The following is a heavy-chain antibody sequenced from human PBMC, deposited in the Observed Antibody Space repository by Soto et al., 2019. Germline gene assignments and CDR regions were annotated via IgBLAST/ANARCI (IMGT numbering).Heavy chain of an antibody. V-gene: IGHV3-30*18. CDR2: ISYDGSNK. D-gene: IGHD3-10*01. CDR1: GFTFSSYG. Sequence: GGSLRLSCAASGFTFSSYGMHWVRQAPGKGLEWVAVISYDGSNKYYADSVKGRFTISRDNSKNTLYLQMNSLRAEDTAVYYCAKGLFGADLGYYYYYYMDVWGKGTTVTVSS. J-gene: IGHJ6*03. CDR3: AKGLFGADLGYYYYYYMDV.